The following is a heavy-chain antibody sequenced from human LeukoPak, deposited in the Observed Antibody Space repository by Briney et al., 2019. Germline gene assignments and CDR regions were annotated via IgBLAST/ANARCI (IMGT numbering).Heavy chain of an antibody. CDR1: GFTFDDYG. D-gene: IGHD2-2*01. CDR2: ISWNGGST. J-gene: IGHJ3*02. CDR3: ARGGYCSSTSCSDAFDI. Sequence: PGGSLRLSCAASGFTFDDYGMSWVRQVPGKGLEWVSGISWNGGSTGYADSVKGRFTISRDNARNSLSLQMNSLRAEDTAVYYCARGGYCSSTSCSDAFDIWGQGTMVTVSS. V-gene: IGHV3-20*04.